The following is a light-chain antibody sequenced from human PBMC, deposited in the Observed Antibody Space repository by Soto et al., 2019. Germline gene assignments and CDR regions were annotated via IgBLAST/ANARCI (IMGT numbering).Light chain of an antibody. J-gene: IGKJ1*01. Sequence: DIVMTQSPLSLPVTPGEPASISCRSSQSLLQSNGYNYLDWYLQRPGQSPHLLIFLGSYRGSGVPDRFSGSGSGTDFTLRISRVEAEDVGVYYCMQALQTPPTFGQGTKVEIK. CDR1: QSLLQSNGYNY. CDR2: LGS. CDR3: MQALQTPPT. V-gene: IGKV2-28*01.